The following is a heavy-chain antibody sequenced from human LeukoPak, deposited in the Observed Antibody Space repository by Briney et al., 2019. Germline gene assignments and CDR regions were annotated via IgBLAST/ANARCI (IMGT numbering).Heavy chain of an antibody. V-gene: IGHV3-48*03. J-gene: IGHJ2*01. CDR3: ARSFYL. CDR2: ISRSGNTI. Sequence: GGSLRLSCAASGFTFSNYDMNWVRQAPGKGLEWVSHISRSGNTIYYGDSVKGRFTISRDNAKNSLYLQMNSLRAEDTAVYYCARSFYLFGRGTLVTVSS. CDR1: GFTFSNYD.